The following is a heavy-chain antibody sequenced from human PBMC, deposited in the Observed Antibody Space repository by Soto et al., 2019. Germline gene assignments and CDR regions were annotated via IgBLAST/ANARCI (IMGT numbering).Heavy chain of an antibody. V-gene: IGHV4-59*12. CDR2: IYSSGST. CDR3: PRSQTTVTSDDN. J-gene: IGHJ4*02. D-gene: IGHD4-17*01. CDR1: GGSISTYY. Sequence: SETLSLTCTVSGGSISTYYWNLIRQSPGKGLEWIGYIYSSGSTHYNPSLQNRVTISIDTSKNQASLKLSSVTAADRAVYYCPRSQTTVTSDDNWGQETRV.